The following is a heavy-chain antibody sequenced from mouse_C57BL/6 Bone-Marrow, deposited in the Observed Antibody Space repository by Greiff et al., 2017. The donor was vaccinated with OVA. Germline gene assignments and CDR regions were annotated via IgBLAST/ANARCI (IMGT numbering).Heavy chain of an antibody. CDR3: ERPSSHTWFAY. CDR2: ISDGGSYT. J-gene: IGHJ3*01. CDR1: GFTFSSYA. V-gene: IGHV5-4*03. D-gene: IGHD2-10*02. Sequence: EVKLVESGGGLVKPGGSLKLSCAASGFTFSSYAMSWVRQTPEKRLEWVATISDGGSYTYYPDNVKGRFTISRDNAKNNLYLQMSHLKSEDTAMYYCERPSSHTWFAYWGKGTLVTVSA.